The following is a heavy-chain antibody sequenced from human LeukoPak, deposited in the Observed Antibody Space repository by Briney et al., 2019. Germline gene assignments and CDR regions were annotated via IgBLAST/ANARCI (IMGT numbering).Heavy chain of an antibody. CDR1: GGSISSYY. J-gene: IGHJ4*02. D-gene: IGHD3-3*01. Sequence: SETLSLTCTVSGGSISSYYWSWIRQPPGKGLEWIGYIYYSGSTNYNPSLKSRVTISVDTSKNQFSLKLSSVTAADTAVYYCARVLGFWSAYFDYWGQGTLVTVSS. CDR2: IYYSGST. CDR3: ARVLGFWSAYFDY. V-gene: IGHV4-59*01.